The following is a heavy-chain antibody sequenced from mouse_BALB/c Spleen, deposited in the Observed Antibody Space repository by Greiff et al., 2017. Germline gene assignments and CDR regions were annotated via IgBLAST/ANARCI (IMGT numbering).Heavy chain of an antibody. Sequence: EVQVVESGGGLVKPGGSLKLSCAASGFTFSSYAMPWVRQTPEKRLEWVATISSGSSYTYYPDSVTGRFTISRDNTKNTLYLQMTSLRSEDTAMYYCARGDDYSMDYWGQGTSVTVSS. CDR2: ISSGSSYT. D-gene: IGHD3-3*01. J-gene: IGHJ4*01. V-gene: IGHV5-9-3*01. CDR1: GFTFSSYA. CDR3: ARGDDYSMDY.